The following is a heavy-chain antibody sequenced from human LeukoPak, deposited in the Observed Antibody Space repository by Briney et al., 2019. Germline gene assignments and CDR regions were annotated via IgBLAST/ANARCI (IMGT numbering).Heavy chain of an antibody. CDR3: ARVNMGIIDY. D-gene: IGHD1-26*01. Sequence: SETLSLTCTVSGVSISSYYWGWIRQPPGKGLEWIGSIYYSGSTYYNPSLKSRVTISVDTSKNQFSLKLSSVTAADTAVYYCARVNMGIIDYWGQGTLVTVSS. V-gene: IGHV4-39*07. J-gene: IGHJ4*02. CDR2: IYYSGST. CDR1: GVSISSYY.